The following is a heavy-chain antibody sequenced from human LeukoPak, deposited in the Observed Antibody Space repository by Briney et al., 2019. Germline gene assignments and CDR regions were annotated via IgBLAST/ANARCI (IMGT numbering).Heavy chain of an antibody. CDR3: ARGPFSSSWYEPFDY. CDR1: GFTFSSYA. J-gene: IGHJ4*02. Sequence: GRSLRLSCAASGFTFSSYAMHWVRQAPGKGLEWVAVISYDGSNKYYADSVKGRFTISRDNSKNTLYLQMNSLRAEDTAVYYCARGPFSSSWYEPFDYWGQGTLVTVSS. CDR2: ISYDGSNK. D-gene: IGHD6-13*01. V-gene: IGHV3-30-3*01.